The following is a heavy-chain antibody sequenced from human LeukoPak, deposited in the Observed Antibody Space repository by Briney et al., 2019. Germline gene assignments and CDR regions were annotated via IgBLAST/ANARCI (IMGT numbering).Heavy chain of an antibody. D-gene: IGHD5-12*01. CDR3: ARDALGRGYDFGYYYYGMDV. CDR2: IYSGGST. J-gene: IGHJ6*02. Sequence: GGSLRLSCAASGFTFSSNYMSWVRQAPGKGLEWVSVIYSGGSTYYADSVKGRFTISRDNSKNTLYLQMNSLRAEDTAVYYCARDALGRGYDFGYYYYGMDVWGQGTTVTVSS. V-gene: IGHV3-66*01. CDR1: GFTFSSNY.